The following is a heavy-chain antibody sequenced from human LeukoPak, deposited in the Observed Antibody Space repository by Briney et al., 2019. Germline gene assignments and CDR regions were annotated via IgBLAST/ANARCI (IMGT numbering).Heavy chain of an antibody. J-gene: IGHJ6*03. CDR2: ISFDGSNK. Sequence: GGSLRLSCAASGFTFSSYGMHWVRQAPGKGLEWVTVISFDGSNKYYADSVKGRFTISRDNSKNTLYLQMNSLKTEDTAGYYCAKGGSYSYYYYYYMDVWGKGTTVTISS. CDR1: GFTFSSYG. D-gene: IGHD1-26*01. V-gene: IGHV3-30*18. CDR3: AKGGSYSYYYYYYMDV.